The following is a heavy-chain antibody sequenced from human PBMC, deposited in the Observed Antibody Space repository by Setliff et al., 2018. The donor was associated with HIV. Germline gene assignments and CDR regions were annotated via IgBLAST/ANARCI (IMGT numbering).Heavy chain of an antibody. CDR2: ISYDGNNE. Sequence: GESLKISCAASGFTFSSYGMHWVRQAPGKGLEWVAVISYDGNNEYYADSVKGRFTISRDNSKNTLYLQMNSLRAEDTAVYYCATRSTFARGWYGMDVWGQGTTVTVSS. CDR3: ATRSTFARGWYGMDV. D-gene: IGHD3-3*02. J-gene: IGHJ6*02. V-gene: IGHV3-30*03. CDR1: GFTFSSYG.